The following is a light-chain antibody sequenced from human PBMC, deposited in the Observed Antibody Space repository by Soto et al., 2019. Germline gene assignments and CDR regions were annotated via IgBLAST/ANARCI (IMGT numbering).Light chain of an antibody. CDR2: QNT. J-gene: IGLJ2*01. V-gene: IGLV3-1*01. Sequence: SYELTQPPSVSVSPGQTASITCSGDKLGNKYASWYQQKPGQSPVLVIYQNTERPSGIPERFSGSNSGNTATLTISGTQAMDEDDYYCQAWDRTTAVVFGGGTKLTVL. CDR1: KLGNKY. CDR3: QAWDRTTAVV.